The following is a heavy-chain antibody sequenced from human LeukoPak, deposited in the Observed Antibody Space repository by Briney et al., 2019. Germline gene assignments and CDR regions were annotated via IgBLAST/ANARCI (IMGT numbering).Heavy chain of an antibody. CDR3: ASLVRLGQQLVKGGYYFDY. CDR2: IYYSGST. J-gene: IGHJ4*02. V-gene: IGHV4-39*01. D-gene: IGHD6-13*01. CDR1: GGSISSSSYY. Sequence: SETLSLTCTVSGGSISSSSYYWGWIRQPPGKGLEWIGSIYYSGSTYYNPSLKSRVTISVDTSKNQFSLKLSSVTAADTAVYYCASLVRLGQQLVKGGYYFDYWGQGTLVTVSS.